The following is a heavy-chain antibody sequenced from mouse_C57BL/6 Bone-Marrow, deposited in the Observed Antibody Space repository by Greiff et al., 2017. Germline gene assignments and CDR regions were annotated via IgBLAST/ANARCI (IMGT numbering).Heavy chain of an antibody. Sequence: QVQLQQPGAELVRPGTSVKLSCKASGYTFTSYWMHWVKQRPGQGLEWIGVIDPSDSYPNYNQQFKGKDTLTVDTSSSAAYMQLSSLTSEDSAGYYCAPLLWLRRGFAYWGQGTLVTVSA. J-gene: IGHJ3*01. D-gene: IGHD2-2*01. CDR1: GYTFTSYW. CDR2: IDPSDSYP. CDR3: APLLWLRRGFAY. V-gene: IGHV1-59*01.